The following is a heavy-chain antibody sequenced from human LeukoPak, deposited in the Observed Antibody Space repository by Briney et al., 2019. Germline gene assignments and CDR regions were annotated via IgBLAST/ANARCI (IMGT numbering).Heavy chain of an antibody. CDR3: AKDQWQARGFDY. J-gene: IGHJ4*02. V-gene: IGHV3-43*02. CDR2: ISGDGGST. D-gene: IGHD6-19*01. CDR1: GFTFDEYG. Sequence: GGSLRLSCAASGFTFDEYGMHWVRQAPGKGLEWVSLISGDGGSTFYADSVKGRFTISRDNSKHSLYLQMNRLRTEDTALYYCAKDQWQARGFDYWGQGTLVTVSS.